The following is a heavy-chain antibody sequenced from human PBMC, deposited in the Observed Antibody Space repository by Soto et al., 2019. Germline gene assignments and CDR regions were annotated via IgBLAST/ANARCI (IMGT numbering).Heavy chain of an antibody. J-gene: IGHJ6*02. V-gene: IGHV3-30-3*01. D-gene: IGHD2-21*01. CDR3: ARGDVVGGNNYYYYYGMDV. Sequence: PGGSLRLSCAASGFTSSSYAMHWVRQAPGKGLEWVAVISYDGSNKYYADSVKGRFTISRDNSKNTLYLQMNSLRAEDTAVYYCARGDVVGGNNYYYYYGMDVWGQGTTVTVSS. CDR2: ISYDGSNK. CDR1: GFTSSSYA.